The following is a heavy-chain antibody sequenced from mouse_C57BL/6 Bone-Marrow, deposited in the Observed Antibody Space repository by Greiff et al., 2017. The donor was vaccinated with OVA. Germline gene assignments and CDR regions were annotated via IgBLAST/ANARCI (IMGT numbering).Heavy chain of an antibody. CDR1: GYTFTDYY. J-gene: IGHJ2*01. V-gene: IGHV1-19*01. CDR2: INPYNGGT. CDR3: ARARGYFDY. Sequence: VQLQQSGPVLVKPGASVKMSCKASGYTFTDYYMNWVKQSHGKSLEWIGVINPYNGGTSYNQKFKGKATLTVDKSSSTAYMELNSLTSEDSAVYYCARARGYFDYWGQGTTLTVSS.